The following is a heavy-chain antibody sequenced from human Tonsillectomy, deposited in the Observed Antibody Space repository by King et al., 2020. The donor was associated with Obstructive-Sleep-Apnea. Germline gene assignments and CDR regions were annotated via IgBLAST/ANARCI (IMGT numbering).Heavy chain of an antibody. CDR1: GFTFSTYG. CDR3: ARDLWFGELFGWFDP. CDR2: TSYDGSDK. V-gene: IGHV3-30*03. D-gene: IGHD3-10*01. J-gene: IGHJ5*02. Sequence: QLVQSGGGVVQPGRSLRLSCAASGFTFSTYGIHWVRQAPGKGLEWVAFTSYDGSDKYYADSVKGRFTISRDNSKNALSLQMNSLRVEDTAVYYCARDLWFGELFGWFDPWGQGTLVTVSS.